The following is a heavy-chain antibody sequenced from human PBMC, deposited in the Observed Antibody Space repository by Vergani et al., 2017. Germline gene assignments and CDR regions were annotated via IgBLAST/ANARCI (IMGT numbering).Heavy chain of an antibody. Sequence: QVQLVQSGAEVKKPGSSVKVSCKASGGTFSSYAISWVRQAPGQGLEWMGRIIPIFGTANYAQKFQGRVTITADESTSTAYMELSSLRSEDTAVYYCARDDARDQLLRWGMDVWGQGTTVTVSS. CDR1: GGTFSSYA. CDR2: IIPIFGTA. D-gene: IGHD2-2*01. J-gene: IGHJ6*02. V-gene: IGHV1-69*13. CDR3: ARDDARDQLLRWGMDV.